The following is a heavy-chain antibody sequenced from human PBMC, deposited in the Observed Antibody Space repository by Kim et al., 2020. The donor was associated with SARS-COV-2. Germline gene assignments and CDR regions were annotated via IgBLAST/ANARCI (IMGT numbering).Heavy chain of an antibody. V-gene: IGHV4-59*13. CDR1: GGSISSYY. J-gene: IGHJ6*02. CDR3: ARDSSHRFYYGMDV. D-gene: IGHD3-16*02. Sequence: SETLSLTCTVSGGSISSYYWSWIRQPPGKGLEWIGYIYYSGSTNYNPSLKSRVTISVDTSKNQFSLKLSSVTAADTAVYYCARDSSHRFYYGMDVWGQGT. CDR2: IYYSGST.